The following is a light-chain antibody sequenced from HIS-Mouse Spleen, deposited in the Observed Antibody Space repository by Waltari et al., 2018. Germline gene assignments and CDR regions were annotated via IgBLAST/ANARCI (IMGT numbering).Light chain of an antibody. CDR3: CSYAGSSIYVV. Sequence: QSALTQPASVSGSPGQSITISCTGTSSDVGSYNLFSWYQQHPGKAPKLMIYEGSKRPSGVSNRFSGSKSGNTASLTISGLQAEDEADYYCCSYAGSSIYVVFGGGTKLTVL. V-gene: IGLV2-23*01. CDR2: EGS. J-gene: IGLJ2*01. CDR1: SSDVGSYNL.